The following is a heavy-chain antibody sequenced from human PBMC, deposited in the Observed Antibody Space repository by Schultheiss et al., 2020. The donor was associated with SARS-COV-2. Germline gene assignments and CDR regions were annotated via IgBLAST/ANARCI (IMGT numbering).Heavy chain of an antibody. V-gene: IGHV3-23*01. CDR2: ISGSSGSTI. CDR1: GFTFSSYA. D-gene: IGHD3-10*01. CDR3: AKSSGSYTGGMDV. J-gene: IGHJ6*02. Sequence: GGSLRLSCAASGFTFSSYAMSWVRQAPGKGLEWVSAISGSSGSTIYYADSVKGRFTISRDNAKNSLYLQMNSLRAEDTALYYCAKSSGSYTGGMDVWGQGTTVTVSS.